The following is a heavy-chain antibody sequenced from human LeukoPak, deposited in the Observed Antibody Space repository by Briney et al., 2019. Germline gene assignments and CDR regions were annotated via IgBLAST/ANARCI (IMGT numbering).Heavy chain of an antibody. J-gene: IGHJ3*02. V-gene: IGHV3-21*01. Sequence: GGSLRLSCAASGFTFSSYSMNWVRQAPGKGLEWVSSIHSSSGSIYYADSLKGRFTISRDNAKNSLYLQMNSLRAEDTAVYYCARDLAWDAFDIWGQGTMVTVSS. CDR1: GFTFSSYS. CDR2: IHSSSGSI. CDR3: ARDLAWDAFDI.